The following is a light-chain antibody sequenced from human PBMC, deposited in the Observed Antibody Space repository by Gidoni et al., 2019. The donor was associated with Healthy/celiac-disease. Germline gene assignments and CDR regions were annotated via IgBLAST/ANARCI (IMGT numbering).Light chain of an antibody. CDR1: QSISSY. CDR2: DAS. Sequence: EIVLTQSPATLSLSPGETATLSCRASQSISSYLAWYQQKPGQAPRLLIYDASNRATGLPARFSGSGSGTDFTLTISSLEPEDFAVYYCQQRSNWPHTFGGGTKVEIK. CDR3: QQRSNWPHT. V-gene: IGKV3-11*01. J-gene: IGKJ4*01.